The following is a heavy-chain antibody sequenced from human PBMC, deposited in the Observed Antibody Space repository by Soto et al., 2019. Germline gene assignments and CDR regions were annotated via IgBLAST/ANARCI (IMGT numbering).Heavy chain of an antibody. CDR3: AKDRGVQQLGYFDY. D-gene: IGHD6-13*01. CDR2: ISYDGSNK. CDR1: GFTSSSYG. V-gene: IGHV3-30*18. J-gene: IGHJ4*02. Sequence: SLRLSCAASGFTSSSYGMHWVRQAPGKGLEWVAVISYDGSNKYYADSVKGRFTISRDNSKNTLYLQMNSLRAEDTAVYYCAKDRGVQQLGYFDYWGQGTLVTVSS.